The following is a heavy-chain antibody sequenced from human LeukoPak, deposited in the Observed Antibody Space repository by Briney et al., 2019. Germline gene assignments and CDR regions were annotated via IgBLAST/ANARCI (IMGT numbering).Heavy chain of an antibody. CDR1: GGSIRSYY. V-gene: IGHV4-59*01. CDR3: ARVGVDYSGNVIKYYFDY. Sequence: SETLSLTCTVSGGSIRSYYWSWIRQPPGKGLEWIGYIYYSGTTNYNPSLKSRIIISVDTSKNQFSLQLSPVIAADTAVYYCARVGVDYSGNVIKYYFDYWGQGTLVTVSS. J-gene: IGHJ4*02. CDR2: IYYSGTT. D-gene: IGHD4-23*01.